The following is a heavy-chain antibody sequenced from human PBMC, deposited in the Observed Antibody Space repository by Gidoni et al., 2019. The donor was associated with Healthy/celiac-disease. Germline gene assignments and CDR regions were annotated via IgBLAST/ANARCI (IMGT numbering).Heavy chain of an antibody. CDR2: IGPAGDT. CDR3: ARGRPAVADFDY. J-gene: IGHJ4*02. V-gene: IGHV3-13*04. CDR1: GFTFSSYD. Sequence: EVQLVESGGGLVQPGGSLRLSCAASGFTFSSYDMHWVRQATGKGLEWVSAIGPAGDTYYPGSVKGRFTISRENAKNSLYLQMNSLRAGDTAVYYCARGRPAVADFDYWGQGTLVTVSS. D-gene: IGHD6-19*01.